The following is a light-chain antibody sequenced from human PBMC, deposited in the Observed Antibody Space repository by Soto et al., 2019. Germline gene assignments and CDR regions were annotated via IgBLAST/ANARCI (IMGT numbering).Light chain of an antibody. J-gene: IGKJ5*01. CDR1: QSVSIN. CDR2: GAS. Sequence: EIVMTQSPVTLSVFLGERATLSCRASQSVSINLAWYQQKAGQAPRLLIYGASTRATGIPARLSGSGSGTEFTLTISGLQSEDFAVYYCQQYNNWPLTFGQGTRLEIK. CDR3: QQYNNWPLT. V-gene: IGKV3D-15*01.